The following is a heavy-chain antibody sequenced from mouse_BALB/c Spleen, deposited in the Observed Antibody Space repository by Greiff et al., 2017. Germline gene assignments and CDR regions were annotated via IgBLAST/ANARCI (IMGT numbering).Heavy chain of an antibody. J-gene: IGHJ4*01. Sequence: EVNVVESGGGLVQPGGSRKLSCAASGFTFSSFGMHWVRQAPEKGLEWVAYISSGSSTIYYADTVKGRFTISRDNPKNTLFLQMTSLRSEDTAMYYCARWLRPYAMDYWGQGTSVTVSS. CDR3: ARWLRPYAMDY. CDR1: GFTFSSFG. D-gene: IGHD2-2*01. V-gene: IGHV5-17*02. CDR2: ISSGSSTI.